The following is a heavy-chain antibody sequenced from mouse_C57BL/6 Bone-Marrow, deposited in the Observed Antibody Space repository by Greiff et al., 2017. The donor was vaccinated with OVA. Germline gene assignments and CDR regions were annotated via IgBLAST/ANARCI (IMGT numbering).Heavy chain of an antibody. J-gene: IGHJ1*03. V-gene: IGHV5-16*01. CDR3: AREITTVVYWYFDV. D-gene: IGHD1-1*01. CDR1: GFTFSDYY. Sequence: EVQRVESEGGLVQPGSSMKLSCTASGFTFSDYYMAWVRQVPEKGLEWVANINYDGSSTYYLDSLKSRFIISRDNAKNILYLQMSSLKSEDTATYYCAREITTVVYWYFDVCGTGTTVTVSS. CDR2: INYDGSST.